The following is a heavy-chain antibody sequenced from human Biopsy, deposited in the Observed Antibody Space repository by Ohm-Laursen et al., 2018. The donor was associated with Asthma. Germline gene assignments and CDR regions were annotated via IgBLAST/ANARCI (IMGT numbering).Heavy chain of an antibody. D-gene: IGHD3-22*01. CDR1: GFAVSRDH. J-gene: IGHJ4*02. Sequence: LSLTCAASGFAVSRDHMFWVRQAPGKGLEWVSVIYSGGTSHTADSVRGRFTISRDYSKNTLYLQMHSLRAEDTAVYYCARGDSSNWSHYYFDYWGQGTLVAVSS. CDR2: IYSGGTS. V-gene: IGHV3-53*01. CDR3: ARGDSSNWSHYYFDY.